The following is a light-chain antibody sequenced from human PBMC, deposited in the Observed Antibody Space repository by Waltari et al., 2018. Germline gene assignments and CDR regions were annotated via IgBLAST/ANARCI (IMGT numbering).Light chain of an antibody. CDR1: QSVSQW. Sequence: DIQMTQSPSTLSATEGERATITCRASQSVSQWLAWYQQKPGKAPKLLIYKASNLETGVPSRFSGSGSGTEFTLTISSLQPDDFATYYCQQYNSYSTFGQGTKVEIK. CDR2: KAS. J-gene: IGKJ1*01. V-gene: IGKV1-5*03. CDR3: QQYNSYST.